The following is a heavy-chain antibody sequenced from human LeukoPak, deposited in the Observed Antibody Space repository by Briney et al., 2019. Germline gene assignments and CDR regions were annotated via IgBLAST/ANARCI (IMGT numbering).Heavy chain of an antibody. CDR2: IYYSGST. CDR3: ASYKSARGSYYRNAFDI. D-gene: IGHD1-26*01. V-gene: IGHV4-59*01. J-gene: IGHJ3*02. CDR1: GGSISSYY. Sequence: SETLSLTCTVSGGSISSYYWSWIRQPPGKGLEWIGYIYYSGSTNYNPSLKSRVTISVDTSKNQFSLKLSSVAAADTAVYYCASYKSARGSYYRNAFDIWGQGTMVTVSS.